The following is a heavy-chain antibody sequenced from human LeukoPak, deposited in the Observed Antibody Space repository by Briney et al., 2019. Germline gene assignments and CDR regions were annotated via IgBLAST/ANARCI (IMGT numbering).Heavy chain of an antibody. V-gene: IGHV1-46*01. D-gene: IGHD6-19*01. CDR2: INPSGGST. CDR3: ARITGYSSGWYGDYFDY. Sequence: ASVKVSCKASGYTFTSYYMHWVRQAPGQGLEWMGIINPSGGSTSYAQKFQGRVTMTRDTSTSTTYMELSRLRSDDTAVYYCARITGYSSGWYGDYFDYWGQGTLVTVSS. CDR1: GYTFTSYY. J-gene: IGHJ4*02.